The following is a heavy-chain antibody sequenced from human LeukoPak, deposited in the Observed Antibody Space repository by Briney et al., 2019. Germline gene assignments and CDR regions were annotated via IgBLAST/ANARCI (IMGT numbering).Heavy chain of an antibody. CDR1: GFTFSKYA. D-gene: IGHD3-22*01. CDR2: ISGSGDRT. V-gene: IGHV3-23*01. J-gene: IGHJ4*02. Sequence: GGSLRLSCAASGFTFSKYAMSWVRQAPGKGLEWVSGISGSGDRTYYADSVKGRFTVSRDNSKNTLYLLLSSLRAEDTAIYYCAKFFAGDKYYDSSGYSSASFDYWGQGTLVTVSS. CDR3: AKFFAGDKYYDSSGYSSASFDY.